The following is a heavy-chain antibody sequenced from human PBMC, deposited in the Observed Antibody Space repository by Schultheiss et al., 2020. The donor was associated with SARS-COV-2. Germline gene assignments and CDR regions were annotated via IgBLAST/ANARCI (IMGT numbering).Heavy chain of an antibody. Sequence: SVKVSCKASGGTFSSYTISWVRQAPGQGLEWMGRIIPILGIANYAQKFQGRVTITADESTSTAYMELSSLRSEDTAVYYCASDVLLWFGEPRYFDYWGQGTLVTVSS. CDR2: IIPILGIA. CDR3: ASDVLLWFGEPRYFDY. V-gene: IGHV1-69*02. CDR1: GGTFSSYT. J-gene: IGHJ4*02. D-gene: IGHD3-10*01.